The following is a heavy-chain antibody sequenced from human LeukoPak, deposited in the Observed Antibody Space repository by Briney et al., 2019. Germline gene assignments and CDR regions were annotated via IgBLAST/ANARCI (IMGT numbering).Heavy chain of an antibody. CDR2: IYYSGST. J-gene: IGHJ4*02. V-gene: IGHV4-59*08. Sequence: SETLSLTCTVSGGSISSYYWSWIRQPPGKGLEWIGYIYYSGSTNYNPSLKSRVTISVDTSKNQFSLKLSSVTAADTAVYYCARHHRVTILRYFDRFPSKYYFDYWGQGTLVTVSS. CDR1: GGSISSYY. CDR3: ARHHRVTILRYFDRFPSKYYFDY. D-gene: IGHD3-9*01.